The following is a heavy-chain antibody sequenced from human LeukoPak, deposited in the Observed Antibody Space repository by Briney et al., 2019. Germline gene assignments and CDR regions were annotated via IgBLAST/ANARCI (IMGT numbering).Heavy chain of an antibody. CDR3: ARGGYSYAVGY. J-gene: IGHJ4*02. CDR2: ISSNGGST. V-gene: IGHV3-64*01. CDR1: GFTFSSYA. Sequence: GGSLRLSCAASGFTFSSYAMHWVRQAPGKGLEYVSAISSNGGSTYYANSVKGRFTISRDNSKNTLYLQMGSLRAEDMAVYYCARGGYSYAVGYWGQGTLVTVSS. D-gene: IGHD5-18*01.